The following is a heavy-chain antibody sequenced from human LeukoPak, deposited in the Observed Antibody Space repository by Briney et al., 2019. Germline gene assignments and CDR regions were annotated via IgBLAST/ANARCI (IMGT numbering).Heavy chain of an antibody. D-gene: IGHD6-6*01. CDR1: GFTFSSYS. CDR2: ISSSSSYI. V-gene: IGHV3-21*01. J-gene: IGHJ4*02. CDR3: ARDRGEPRPFDY. Sequence: GGSLRLSCAASGFTFSSYSMNWVRQAPGKGLEWVSSISSSSSYIYYADSVKGRFTISRDNAKNSLYLQMNSLRAEDTAVYYCARDRGEPRPFDYWGQGILVTVSS.